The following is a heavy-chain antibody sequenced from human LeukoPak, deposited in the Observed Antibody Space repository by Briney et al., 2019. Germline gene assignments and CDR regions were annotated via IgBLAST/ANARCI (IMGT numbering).Heavy chain of an antibody. J-gene: IGHJ4*02. Sequence: PSETLSLTCTVSGGSISSSSYYWGWIRQPPGQGLEWIGSIYYSGSTYYNPSLKSRVTISVDTSKNQFSLKLSSVTAADTAVYYCARHWDRDHVAGTNYFDYCGQGTLVTVSS. CDR3: ARHWDRDHVAGTNYFDY. V-gene: IGHV4-39*01. D-gene: IGHD6-19*01. CDR1: GGSISSSSYY. CDR2: IYYSGST.